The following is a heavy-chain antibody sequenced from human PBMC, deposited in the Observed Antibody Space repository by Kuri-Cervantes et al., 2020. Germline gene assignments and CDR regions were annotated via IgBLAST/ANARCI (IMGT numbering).Heavy chain of an antibody. CDR3: AKPLEQFVRGVILKYYYYGMDV. Sequence: LSLTCAASGFTVSSNYMSWVRQAPGKGLEWVSSISPSTTYIYYADSVRGRFTISRDNAKNSLYLQMNSLRAEDTAVYYCAKPLEQFVRGVILKYYYYGMDVWGQGTTVTVSS. J-gene: IGHJ6*02. CDR1: GFTVSSNY. V-gene: IGHV3-21*01. CDR2: ISPSTTYI. D-gene: IGHD3-10*02.